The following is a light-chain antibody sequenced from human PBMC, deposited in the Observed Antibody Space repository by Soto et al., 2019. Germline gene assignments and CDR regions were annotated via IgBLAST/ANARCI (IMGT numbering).Light chain of an antibody. V-gene: IGLV2-14*01. CDR1: SSDVGGYNY. Sequence: QSALTQPASVSGSPGQSIAISCTGTSSDVGGYNYVSWYQQHPGKAPKLIIYDVTNRPSGVSNRFSGSKSGNTASLTISGLQAEAEADYYCSSYTSSSTYVFGTGTKLTVL. CDR2: DVT. CDR3: SSYTSSSTYV. J-gene: IGLJ1*01.